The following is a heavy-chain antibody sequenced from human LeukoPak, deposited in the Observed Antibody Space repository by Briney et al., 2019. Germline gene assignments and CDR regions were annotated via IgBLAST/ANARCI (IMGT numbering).Heavy chain of an antibody. Sequence: GSLRLSCAASGFTFSRYEMNWVRQAPGKGLEWVSYISSSGSSIYYADSVKGRFTISRDNAKNSLYLQMNSLRAEDTAVYYCARRNRGYYYGMDVWGQGTTVTVSS. CDR2: ISSSGSSI. J-gene: IGHJ6*02. CDR1: GFTFSRYE. D-gene: IGHD1-26*01. CDR3: ARRNRGYYYGMDV. V-gene: IGHV3-48*03.